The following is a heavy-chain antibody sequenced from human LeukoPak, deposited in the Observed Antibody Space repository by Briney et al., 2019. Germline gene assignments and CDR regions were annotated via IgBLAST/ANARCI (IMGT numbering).Heavy chain of an antibody. CDR3: ARDRDPGSGRFFTHSRDYSFAS. CDR1: GDSVSSNSAA. Sequence: SQTLSLTCAISGDSVSSNSAAWNWIRQSPSRGLGWLGRTYYRSKWYNDYAVSVKSRITINPDTSKNQFSLQLNSVTPEDTAVYYCARDRDPGSGRFFTHSRDYSFASWGQGTLVTVSS. V-gene: IGHV6-1*01. J-gene: IGHJ4*02. CDR2: TYYRSKWYN. D-gene: IGHD6-19*01.